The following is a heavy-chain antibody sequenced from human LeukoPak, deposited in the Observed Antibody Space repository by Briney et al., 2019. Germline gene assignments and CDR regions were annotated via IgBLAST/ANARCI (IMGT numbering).Heavy chain of an antibody. Sequence: PGGSLRLSCAASGFTFSSYGMHWVRQAPGKGLKWVAVISYDGSNKYYADSVKGRFTISRDNSKNTLYLQMNSLRAEDTAVYYCAKDLYIVVVVAAACAFDIWGQGTMVTVSS. J-gene: IGHJ3*02. CDR2: ISYDGSNK. CDR3: AKDLYIVVVVAAACAFDI. V-gene: IGHV3-30*18. D-gene: IGHD2-15*01. CDR1: GFTFSSYG.